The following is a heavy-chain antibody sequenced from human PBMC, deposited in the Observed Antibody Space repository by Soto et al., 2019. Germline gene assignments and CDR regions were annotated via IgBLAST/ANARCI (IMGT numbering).Heavy chain of an antibody. J-gene: IGHJ6*02. V-gene: IGHV2-70*13. CDR1: GFSLTSPGMC. D-gene: IGHD1-20*01. Sequence: TLVNPTETLTLTCTFSGFSLTSPGMCVSWIRQSPGKALEWLALIERDDDDKYYSTSLKTRLTISKDTRKNQVVLTMANMEPADTATYYCARSIRGPRRFNGMDVWGQGTTVTVSS. CDR3: ARSIRGPRRFNGMDV. CDR2: IERDDDDK.